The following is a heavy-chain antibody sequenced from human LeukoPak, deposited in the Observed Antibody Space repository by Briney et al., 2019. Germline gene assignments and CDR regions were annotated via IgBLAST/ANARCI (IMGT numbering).Heavy chain of an antibody. V-gene: IGHV4-4*07. J-gene: IGHJ4*02. CDR1: GGSISSYY. Sequence: PSETLSLTCTVSGGSISSYYWSWIRQPAGKGLEWIGSIYTSGSTNYSPSLKSRVTMSVDTSKNQFSLKLSSVTAADTAVYYCARTQTYHDILTGYHGSYYFDYWGQGTLVTVSS. CDR3: ARTQTYHDILTGYHGSYYFDY. CDR2: IYTSGST. D-gene: IGHD3-9*01.